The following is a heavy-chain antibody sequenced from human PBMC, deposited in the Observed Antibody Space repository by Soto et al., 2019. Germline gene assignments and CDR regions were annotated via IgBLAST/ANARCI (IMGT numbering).Heavy chain of an antibody. Sequence: QTGGSLRLSCAASGFTFSSYAMHWVRQAPGKGLEWVAVISYDGSNKYYADSVKGRFTISRDNSKNTLYLQMNSLRAEDTAVYYCASKTYNYYYYGMDVWGQGTTVTVSS. CDR2: ISYDGSNK. J-gene: IGHJ6*02. CDR3: ASKTYNYYYYGMDV. V-gene: IGHV3-30-3*01. CDR1: GFTFSSYA.